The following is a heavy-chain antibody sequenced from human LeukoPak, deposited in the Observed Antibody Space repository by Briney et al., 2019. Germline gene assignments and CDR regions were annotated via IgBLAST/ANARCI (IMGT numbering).Heavy chain of an antibody. CDR2: ISGSGGST. V-gene: IGHV3-23*01. CDR3: AKDRNPGQSYYDSSGYYDY. CDR1: GFTFSSYA. D-gene: IGHD3-22*01. Sequence: GGSLRLSCAASGFTFSSYAMSWVRQAPGKGLEWVSAISGSGGSTYYADSVKGRFTISRDNSKNTLYLQMNSLRAEDTAVYYCAKDRNPGQSYYDSSGYYDYWGQGTLVTVSS. J-gene: IGHJ4*02.